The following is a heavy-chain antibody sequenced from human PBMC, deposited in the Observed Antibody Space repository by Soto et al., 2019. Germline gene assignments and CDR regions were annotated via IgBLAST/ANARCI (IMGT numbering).Heavy chain of an antibody. V-gene: IGHV3-33*01. CDR2: IWYDGSNK. J-gene: IGHJ6*02. CDR3: ARDRISMIRGAYYYYGMDV. Sequence: QVQLVESGGGVVQPGRSLRLSCAASGFTFSNYGMHWVRQAPGKGLEWVAVIWYDGSNKYYADSVKGRFTISRDNSKNTLYLQMNSLRAEDTAVYCCARDRISMIRGAYYYYGMDVWGQGTTVTVSS. D-gene: IGHD3-10*01. CDR1: GFTFSNYG.